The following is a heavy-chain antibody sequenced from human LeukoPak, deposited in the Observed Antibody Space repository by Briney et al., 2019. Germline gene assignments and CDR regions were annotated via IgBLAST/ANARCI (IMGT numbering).Heavy chain of an antibody. V-gene: IGHV1-2*02. CDR2: INPISGGT. D-gene: IGHD5-24*01. J-gene: IGHJ4*02. CDR3: AREDGSFDY. Sequence: ASVKVSCKSSGYTFTGYYIHWVRQAPGQGLEWMGWINPISGGTNYAEKFQGRVTTTRDTSINTAYMEVTRLTSDGTAVYYCAREDGSFDYWGQGILVIVSS. CDR1: GYTFTGYY.